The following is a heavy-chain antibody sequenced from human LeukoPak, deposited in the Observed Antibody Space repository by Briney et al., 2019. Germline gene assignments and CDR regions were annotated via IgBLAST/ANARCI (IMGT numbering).Heavy chain of an antibody. CDR3: VRVYGSFYYYIDV. CDR2: VYYTGST. V-gene: IGHV4-31*03. J-gene: IGHJ6*03. D-gene: IGHD2/OR15-2a*01. Sequence: SQTLSLTCTVSGDSIRDGGCYWRWIRQHPGKGLEWIGYVYYTGSTFYNPSLKGRVTLSVVPSKNQFSLNVTSVTAADTAVYYCVRVYGSFYYYIDVWGTGTTVTVSS. CDR1: GDSIRDGGCY.